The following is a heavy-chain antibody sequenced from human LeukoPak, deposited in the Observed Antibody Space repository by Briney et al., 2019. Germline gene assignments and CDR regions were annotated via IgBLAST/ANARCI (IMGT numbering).Heavy chain of an antibody. CDR3: AKEPNGDYIGTFEM. J-gene: IGHJ3*02. CDR1: ILNFNSYV. D-gene: IGHD4-17*01. V-gene: IGHV3-23*01. CDR2: ISGSGGIT. Sequence: VWALRLSFTSSILNFNSYVMTWVRQAPGRGGEWVSSISGSGGITQYAASVQGRCTISRDKSKNTLYLQMNSLRAEDTAIYYCAKEPNGDYIGTFEMWGQGTMVTVSS.